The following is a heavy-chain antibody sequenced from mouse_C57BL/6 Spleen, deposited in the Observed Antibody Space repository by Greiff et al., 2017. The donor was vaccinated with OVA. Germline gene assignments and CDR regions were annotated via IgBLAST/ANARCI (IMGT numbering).Heavy chain of an antibody. Sequence: QVQLQQPGAELVRPGSSVKLSCKASGYTFTSYWMHWVKQRPIQGLEWIGNIDPYDSETHYNQKFKDKATLTVDKSSSTAYMQLSSLTSEGSAVYYCASQGDYCGSSYWFAYWGQGTLVTVSA. CDR3: ASQGDYCGSSYWFAY. D-gene: IGHD1-1*01. CDR2: IDPYDSET. V-gene: IGHV1-52*01. CDR1: GYTFTSYW. J-gene: IGHJ3*01.